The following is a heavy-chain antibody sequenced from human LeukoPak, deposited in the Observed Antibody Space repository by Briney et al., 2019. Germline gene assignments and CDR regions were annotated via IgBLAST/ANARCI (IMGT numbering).Heavy chain of an antibody. CDR2: IYHSGST. D-gene: IGHD1-1*01. Sequence: PSETLSLTCAVSGYSISSGYYWGWIRQPPGKGLEWIGSIYHSGSTNYNPSLKSRVTISVDTSKNQFSLKLSSVTAADTAVYYCARAGVRKYYFDYWGQGTLVTVSS. V-gene: IGHV4-38-2*01. CDR1: GYSISSGYY. J-gene: IGHJ4*02. CDR3: ARAGVRKYYFDY.